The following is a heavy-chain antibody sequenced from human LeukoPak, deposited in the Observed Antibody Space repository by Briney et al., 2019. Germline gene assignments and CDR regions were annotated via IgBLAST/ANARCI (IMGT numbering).Heavy chain of an antibody. V-gene: IGHV3-30-3*01. D-gene: IGHD3-16*02. CDR2: ISYDGSNK. J-gene: IGHJ4*02. CDR3: ARESYVWGSYRYYFDY. Sequence: PGGSLRLSCAASGFTFSSYAMHWVRQAPGKGLEWVAVISYDGSNKYYADSVKGRFTISRDNSKNTLYPQMNSLRAEDTAVYYCARESYVWGSYRYYFDYWGQRTLVTVSS. CDR1: GFTFSSYA.